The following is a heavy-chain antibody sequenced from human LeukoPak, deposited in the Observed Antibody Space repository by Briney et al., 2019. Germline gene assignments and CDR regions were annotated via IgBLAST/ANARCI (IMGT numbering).Heavy chain of an antibody. V-gene: IGHV3-30*18. CDR3: AKDQVVTPGGLYGMDV. Sequence: GGSLRLSCAASGFTFSSYGMHWVRQAPGKGLERVAVISYDGSNKYYADSVKGRFTISRDNSKNTLYLQMNSLRAEDTAVYYCAKDQVVTPGGLYGMDVWGQGTTVTVSS. D-gene: IGHD4-23*01. CDR2: ISYDGSNK. J-gene: IGHJ6*02. CDR1: GFTFSSYG.